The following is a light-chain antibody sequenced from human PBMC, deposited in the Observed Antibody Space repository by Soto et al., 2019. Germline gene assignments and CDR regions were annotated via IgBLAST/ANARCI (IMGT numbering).Light chain of an antibody. J-gene: IGLJ2*01. Sequence: QSALTQPASVSGSPGQSITISCTGTSRDIGGYNYVSWYQQHPDKAPKLMIYDVSNRPSGVSNRFSGSKSGNTASLTISGLQAEDEADYSCTSYTSSSTVIFGGGTKLTVL. CDR2: DVS. CDR1: SRDIGGYNY. V-gene: IGLV2-14*01. CDR3: TSYTSSSTVI.